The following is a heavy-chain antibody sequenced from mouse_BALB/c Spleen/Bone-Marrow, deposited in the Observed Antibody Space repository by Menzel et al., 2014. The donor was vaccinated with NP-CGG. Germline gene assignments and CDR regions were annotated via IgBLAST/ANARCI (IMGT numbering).Heavy chain of an antibody. J-gene: IGHJ2*01. D-gene: IGHD1-1*01. Sequence: VKVEESGPGLVAPSQTLSITCTVSGFSLTSYGVHWVRQPPGKGLEWLGVIWAGGSTNYNSALMSRLSISKDNSKSKVFLKMNSLQTDDTAMYYCARGLGRWFDYWGQGTIFTVSS. V-gene: IGHV2-9*02. CDR3: ARGLGRWFDY. CDR1: GFSLTSYG. CDR2: IWAGGST.